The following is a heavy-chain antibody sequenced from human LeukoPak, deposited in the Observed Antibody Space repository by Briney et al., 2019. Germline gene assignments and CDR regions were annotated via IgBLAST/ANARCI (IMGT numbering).Heavy chain of an antibody. Sequence: GGSLRLSCAASGFTFDDYAMHWVRQAPGKGLEWVSLISGDGGSTYYADSVKGRFTISRDNAKNSLYLQMNSLRAEDTAVYYCARTVGATDSLDYWGQGTLVTVSS. CDR3: ARTVGATDSLDY. CDR2: ISGDGGST. D-gene: IGHD1-26*01. V-gene: IGHV3-43*02. J-gene: IGHJ4*02. CDR1: GFTFDDYA.